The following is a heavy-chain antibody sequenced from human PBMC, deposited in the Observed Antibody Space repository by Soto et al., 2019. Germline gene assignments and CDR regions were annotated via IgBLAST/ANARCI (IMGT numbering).Heavy chain of an antibody. V-gene: IGHV3-30*18. CDR3: AKAFARVVVISGFDY. Sequence: PGGSLRLSCAASGFTFSSYGMHWVRQAPGKGLEWVAVISYDGSNKYYADSVKGRFTISRDNSKNTLYLQMNSLRAEDTAVYYCAKAFARVVVISGFDYWGQGTLVTVSS. CDR2: ISYDGSNK. D-gene: IGHD3-22*01. J-gene: IGHJ4*02. CDR1: GFTFSSYG.